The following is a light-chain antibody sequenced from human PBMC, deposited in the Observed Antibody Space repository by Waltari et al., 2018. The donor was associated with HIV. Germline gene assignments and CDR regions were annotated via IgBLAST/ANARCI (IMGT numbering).Light chain of an antibody. CDR3: LQSDNWPYS. CDR1: QSVSTT. J-gene: IGKJ2*03. V-gene: IGKV3-15*01. Sequence: EIVMTQSPVTLSVSPGERATLSCRASQSVSTTLAWYQQRPGQAPRVLIYGASTRATGIPARFSGSGSGTEFTLTISSLQSEDSAVYYCLQSDNWPYSFGQGTKLKIK. CDR2: GAS.